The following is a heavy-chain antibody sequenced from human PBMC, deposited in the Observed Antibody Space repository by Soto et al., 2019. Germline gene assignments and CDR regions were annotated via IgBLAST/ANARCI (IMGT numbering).Heavy chain of an antibody. CDR1: GGTFSSYA. Sequence: ASVKVSCKASGGTFSSYAISWVRQAPGQGLEWMGGIIPIFGTANYAQKFQGRVTITADESTSTAYMELSSLRSEDTAVYYCASPSGPHRPFTFDYWGQGTLVTVSS. V-gene: IGHV1-69*13. J-gene: IGHJ4*02. CDR2: IIPIFGTA. D-gene: IGHD2-15*01. CDR3: ASPSGPHRPFTFDY.